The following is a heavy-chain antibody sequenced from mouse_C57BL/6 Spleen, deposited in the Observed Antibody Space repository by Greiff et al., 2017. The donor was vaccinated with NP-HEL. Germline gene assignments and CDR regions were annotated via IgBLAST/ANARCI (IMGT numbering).Heavy chain of an antibody. J-gene: IGHJ4*01. CDR3: AHSSGFFYAMDY. D-gene: IGHD3-2*02. CDR2: IYPSDSET. CDR1: GYTFTSYW. V-gene: IGHV1-61*01. Sequence: QVQLHQPGAELVRPGSSVKLSCKASGYTFTSYWMDWVKQRPGQGLEWIGNIYPSDSETHYNQKFKDKATLTVDKSSSTAYMQLSSLTSEDSAVYYCAHSSGFFYAMDYWGQGTSVTVSS.